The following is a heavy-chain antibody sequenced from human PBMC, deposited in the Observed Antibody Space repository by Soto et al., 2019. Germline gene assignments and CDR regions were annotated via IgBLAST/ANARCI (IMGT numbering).Heavy chain of an antibody. J-gene: IGHJ6*02. Sequence: PSETLSLTCTVSGGSISSGDYYWSWIRQPPGKGLEWIGYIYYSGSTYYNPSLKSRVTISVDTSKNQFSLKLSSVTAADTAVYYCARTYYYDSSGPHAYYYGMEVWGQGTTVTVSS. CDR1: GGSISSGDYY. CDR3: ARTYYYDSSGPHAYYYGMEV. V-gene: IGHV4-30-4*01. D-gene: IGHD3-22*01. CDR2: IYYSGST.